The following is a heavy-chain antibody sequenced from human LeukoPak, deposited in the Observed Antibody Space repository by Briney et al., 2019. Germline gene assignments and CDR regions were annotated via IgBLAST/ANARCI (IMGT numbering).Heavy chain of an antibody. V-gene: IGHV4-39*07. CDR1: GGSIRSSTYY. D-gene: IGHD5-12*01. J-gene: IGHJ4*02. CDR2: IFYSGST. Sequence: PSETLSLTCTVSGGSIRSSTYYCGWIRQPPGKGLEWIGSIFYSGSTYYNPSLKSRVTISVDTSKNQFSVKLSSVTAADTAVYYCAREGYSGYDYEDYWGQGTLVTVSS. CDR3: AREGYSGYDYEDY.